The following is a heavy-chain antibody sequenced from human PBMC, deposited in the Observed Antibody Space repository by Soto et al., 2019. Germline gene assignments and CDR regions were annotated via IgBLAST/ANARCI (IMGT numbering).Heavy chain of an antibody. CDR2: ISVYNGDT. Sequence: QVQLVQSGAEVTKPGASVKVSCKASGYTFTRYGITWVRQAPGQGLEWMGWISVYNGDTNYAQKFQGRVTMTTDTSTSTAYMELRSLSSDDTAVYYCARDLISIAATAYDAFDIWGQGTMVTVSS. CDR1: GYTFTRYG. V-gene: IGHV1-18*01. CDR3: ARDLISIAATAYDAFDI. D-gene: IGHD6-13*01. J-gene: IGHJ3*02.